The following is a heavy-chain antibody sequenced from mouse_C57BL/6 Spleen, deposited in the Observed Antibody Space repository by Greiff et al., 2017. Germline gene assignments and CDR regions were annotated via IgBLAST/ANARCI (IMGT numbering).Heavy chain of an antibody. CDR3: ATLYDYDGDYYAMDY. D-gene: IGHD2-4*01. CDR1: GYTFTSYW. Sequence: VKLQQPGAELVKPGASVKLSCKASGYTFTSYWMQWVKQRPGQGLEWIGEIDPSDSYTNYNQKFKGKATLTVDTSSSTAYMQLSSLTSEDSAVYYCATLYDYDGDYYAMDYWGQGTSVTVSS. CDR2: IDPSDSYT. J-gene: IGHJ4*01. V-gene: IGHV1-50*01.